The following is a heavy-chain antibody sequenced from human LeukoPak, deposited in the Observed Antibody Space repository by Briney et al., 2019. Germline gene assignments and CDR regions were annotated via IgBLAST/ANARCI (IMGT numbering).Heavy chain of an antibody. CDR1: GFTVSSNY. CDR3: TTLGEYPLDY. D-gene: IGHD3-16*01. J-gene: IGHJ4*02. V-gene: IGHV3-53*01. CDR2: IYSGGST. Sequence: GGSLRLSCAASGFTVSSNYMSWVRQAPGKGLEWVSVIYSGGSTYYADSVKGRFTISRDNSKNTLYLQMNSLKTEDTAVYYCTTLGEYPLDYWGQGTLVTVSS.